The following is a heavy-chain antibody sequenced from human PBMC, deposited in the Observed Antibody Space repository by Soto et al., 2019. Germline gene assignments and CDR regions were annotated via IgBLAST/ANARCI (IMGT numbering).Heavy chain of an antibody. CDR2: ITWNSGTI. Sequence: GGSLRLSCAASGFTFDDYAMHWVRQAPGKGLEWVSGITWNSGTIGYADSVKGRFTISRDNAKNSLYLQMNSLRAEDTALYYCAKDFSTSSYGVDFWGQGTPVTVSS. J-gene: IGHJ4*02. D-gene: IGHD2-2*01. CDR1: GFTFDDYA. V-gene: IGHV3-9*01. CDR3: AKDFSTSSYGVDF.